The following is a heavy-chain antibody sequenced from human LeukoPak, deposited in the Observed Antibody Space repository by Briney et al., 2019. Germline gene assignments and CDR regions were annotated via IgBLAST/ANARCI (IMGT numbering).Heavy chain of an antibody. Sequence: GGSLRLSSAASGFTFSDYYMSWIRQAPGKGLEWVSYISSSGSTIYYADSVKGRFTISRDNSKNTLYLQMNSLRAEDTAVYYCAKDESGSSLHYWGQGTLVTVSS. CDR1: GFTFSDYY. J-gene: IGHJ4*02. V-gene: IGHV3-11*04. CDR3: AKDESGSSLHY. CDR2: ISSSGSTI. D-gene: IGHD1-26*01.